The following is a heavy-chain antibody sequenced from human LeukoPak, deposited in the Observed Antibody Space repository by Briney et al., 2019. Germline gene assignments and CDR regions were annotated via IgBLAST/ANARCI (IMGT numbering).Heavy chain of an antibody. J-gene: IGHJ4*02. D-gene: IGHD2-15*01. CDR1: GYTFTSYY. V-gene: IGHV1-46*01. CDR3: ARGTQLGYCSGGSCYSDY. Sequence: GASVKVSCKASGYTFTSYYIHWVRQAPGQGLEWMGLMNPSGGSTNYAQKFQGRVTMTRDTSTSTAYMELRSLRSDDTAVYYCARGTQLGYCSGGSCYSDYWGQGTLVTVSS. CDR2: MNPSGGST.